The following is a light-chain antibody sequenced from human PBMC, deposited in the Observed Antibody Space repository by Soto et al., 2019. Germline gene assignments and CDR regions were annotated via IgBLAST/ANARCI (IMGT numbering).Light chain of an antibody. CDR3: SSYTSSSNLV. V-gene: IGLV2-14*01. CDR2: DVS. Sequence: QSVLTQPASVSGSPGQAITISCTGTSSEVGGYNYVSWYQQHPGKAPKLMIYDVSNRPSGVSNRFSGSKSGNTASLTISGLQAEDEADYYCSSYTSSSNLVCGGGTKLTDL. CDR1: SSEVGGYNY. J-gene: IGLJ2*01.